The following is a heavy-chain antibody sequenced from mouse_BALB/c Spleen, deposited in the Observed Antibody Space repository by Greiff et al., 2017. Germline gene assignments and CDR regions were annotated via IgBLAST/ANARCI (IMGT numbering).Heavy chain of an antibody. CDR2: ISYDGSN. V-gene: IGHV3-6*02. J-gene: IGHJ2*01. Sequence: ESGPGLVKPSQSLSLTCSVTGYSITSGYYWNWIRQFPGNKLEWMGYISYDGSNNYNPSLKNRISITRDTSKNQFFLKLNSVTTEDTATYYCARGKLRYSYYFDYWGQGTTLTVSS. CDR3: ARGKLRYSYYFDY. D-gene: IGHD1-1*01. CDR1: GYSITSGYY.